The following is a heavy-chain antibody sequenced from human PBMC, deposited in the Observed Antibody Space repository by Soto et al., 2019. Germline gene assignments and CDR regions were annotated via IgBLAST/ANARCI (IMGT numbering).Heavy chain of an antibody. J-gene: IGHJ4*02. CDR3: AKGDSGWYYFDY. V-gene: IGHV3-9*01. CDR1: GFTFDDYA. CDR2: ISWNSDTI. Sequence: EVQLVESGGGLVQPGRSLRLSCAASGFTFDDYAMFWVRQVPGKGLEWVSGISWNSDTIAYADSVKGRFTISRDNAKNSLYLQMNSLRAEDTALYYCAKGDSGWYYFDYWCQGTLVTVPS. D-gene: IGHD6-19*01.